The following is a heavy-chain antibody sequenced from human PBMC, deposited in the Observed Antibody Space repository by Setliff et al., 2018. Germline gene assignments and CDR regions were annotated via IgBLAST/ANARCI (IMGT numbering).Heavy chain of an antibody. CDR1: GGSISSYY. CDR2: IDYSGST. D-gene: IGHD5-18*01. J-gene: IGHJ3*02. Sequence: SETLSLTCTVSGGSISSYYWSWIRQPPGKGLEWIGYIDYSGSTNYNPSLKSRVTISLDTSKNQFSLQLSSVTAADTAVYYCARGGREAMGYRDAFDIWGQGTMVTVSS. CDR3: ARGGREAMGYRDAFDI. V-gene: IGHV4-59*01.